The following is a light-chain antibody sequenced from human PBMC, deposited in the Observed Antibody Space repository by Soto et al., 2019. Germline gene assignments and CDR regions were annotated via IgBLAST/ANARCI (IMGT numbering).Light chain of an antibody. V-gene: IGLV2-8*01. CDR3: SSYAGSSNV. CDR1: SSDVGDYNY. Sequence: QSALTQPASVSGSPGQSITISCTGTSSDVGDYNYVSWYQQHPGKAPKLMIYEVNKRPSGVPDRFSGSKSGNTASLTVSGLQAEDEADYYCSSYAGSSNVFGTGTQLTVL. CDR2: EVN. J-gene: IGLJ1*01.